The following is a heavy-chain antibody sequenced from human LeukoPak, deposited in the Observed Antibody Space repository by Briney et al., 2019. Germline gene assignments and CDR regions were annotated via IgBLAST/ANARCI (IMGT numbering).Heavy chain of an antibody. CDR1: GGSISSYY. D-gene: IGHD2-15*01. V-gene: IGHV4-59*08. CDR2: IYYSGST. Sequence: SETLSLTCTVSGGSISSYYWSWIRQPPGKGLEWIGYIYYSGSTNYNPSLKSRVTISVDTSKHQFSLKLSSVTATDTAVYYCARGGPYCSGGGCYSRTSNWFDPWGQGTLVTVSS. CDR3: ARGGPYCSGGGCYSRTSNWFDP. J-gene: IGHJ5*02.